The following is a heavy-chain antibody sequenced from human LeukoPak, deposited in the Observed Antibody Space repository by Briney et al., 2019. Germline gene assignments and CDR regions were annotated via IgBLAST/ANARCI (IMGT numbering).Heavy chain of an antibody. CDR3: AKSPSYVNWFDP. CDR1: GFTFSSYG. CDR2: IRYDGSNK. Sequence: GGSLRLSCAASGFTFSSYGVHWVRQAPGKGLEWVAFIRYDGSNKYYADSVKGRFTISRDNSKNTLYLQMNSLRAEDTAVYYCAKSPSYVNWFDPWGQGTLVTVSS. V-gene: IGHV3-30*02. J-gene: IGHJ5*02. D-gene: IGHD5-18*01.